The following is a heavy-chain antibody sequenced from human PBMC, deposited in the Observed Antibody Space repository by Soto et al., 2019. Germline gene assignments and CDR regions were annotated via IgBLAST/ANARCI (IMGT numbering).Heavy chain of an antibody. CDR2: IDWDDDK. D-gene: IGHD1-20*01. Sequence: SWIRQPPGKALEWLALIDWDDDKYYSTSLKTRLTISKDTSKNQVVLTMTNMDPVDTATYYCARINHQITGTPIDYWGQGTLVTVSS. V-gene: IGHV2-70*01. J-gene: IGHJ4*02. CDR3: ARINHQITGTPIDY.